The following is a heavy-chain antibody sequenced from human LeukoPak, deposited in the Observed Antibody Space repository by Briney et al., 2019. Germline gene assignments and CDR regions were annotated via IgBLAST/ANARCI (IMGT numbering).Heavy chain of an antibody. CDR1: GFTFSSYA. V-gene: IGHV3-30-3*01. D-gene: IGHD2-15*01. CDR3: ARDLGYCSGGSCYFYPLSIGMDV. Sequence: GGSLRLSCAASGFTFSSYAMHWVRQAPGKGLEWVAVISYDGSNKYYADSVKGRFTISRDNSKNTLYLQMNSLRAEDTAVYYCARDLGYCSGGSCYFYPLSIGMDVWGQGTTVTVSS. CDR2: ISYDGSNK. J-gene: IGHJ6*02.